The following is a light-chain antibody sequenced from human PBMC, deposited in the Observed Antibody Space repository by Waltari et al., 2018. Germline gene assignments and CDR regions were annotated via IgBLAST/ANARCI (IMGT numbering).Light chain of an antibody. J-gene: IGLJ3*02. V-gene: IGLV1-44*01. CDR1: ASKIGGNL. CDR3: ASWDDSLNGHWV. CDR2: RSD. Sequence: QSVLTQPPPASGTPGQRVTISCSGSASKIGGNLVTWYQQLPGKAPKLLIYRSDQRPSGVPDRFSGSKSGTSASLAISGLQSEDEADYYCASWDDSLNGHWVFGGGTKVTVL.